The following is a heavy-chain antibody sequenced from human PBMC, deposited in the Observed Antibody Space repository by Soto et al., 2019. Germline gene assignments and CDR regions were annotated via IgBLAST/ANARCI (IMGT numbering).Heavy chain of an antibody. CDR2: IYYTGNT. CDR1: GASVSSHNYY. V-gene: IGHV4-61*01. J-gene: IGHJ4*02. CDR3: ARGLRSGSYSFDS. Sequence: QVQLQESGPGLVKPSETLSLTCTVSGASVSSHNYYWSWIRQSPGKGLEYIGYIYYTGNTNFGPSLKTRVTMSLDTPKNQFYLRLRAVTAADTAVYYCARGLRSGSYSFDSWGQGTLVTVSS. D-gene: IGHD1-26*01.